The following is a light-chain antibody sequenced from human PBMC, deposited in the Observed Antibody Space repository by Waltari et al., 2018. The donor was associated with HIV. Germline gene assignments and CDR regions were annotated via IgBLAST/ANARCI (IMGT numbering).Light chain of an antibody. CDR3: QSYDSSLSGVV. Sequence: QSVLTQAPSVSGAPGQRVIISCTGRSSNIGAGYDVHWYKQLPGTAPKLLIYGNNDRPSGVPDRFSGSKSGTSASLAITGLQAEDEADYYCQSYDSSLSGVVFGGGTKLTVL. V-gene: IGLV1-40*01. J-gene: IGLJ2*01. CDR2: GNN. CDR1: SSNIGAGYD.